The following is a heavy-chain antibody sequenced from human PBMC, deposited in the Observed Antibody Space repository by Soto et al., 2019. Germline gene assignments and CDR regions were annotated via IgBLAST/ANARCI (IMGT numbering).Heavy chain of an antibody. CDR2: IWYDGSNQ. CDR3: ARGSYYHSNWFDP. CDR1: GFTFSSYS. J-gene: IGHJ5*02. V-gene: IGHV3-33*08. D-gene: IGHD2-8*01. Sequence: GGSLRLSCAASGFTFSSYSMNWVRQAPGKGLEWVATIWYDGSNQYYTDSVKGRFTISRDNSKNTLYLQMNSLRADDTAVYYCARGSYYHSNWFDPWGQGTMVTVSS.